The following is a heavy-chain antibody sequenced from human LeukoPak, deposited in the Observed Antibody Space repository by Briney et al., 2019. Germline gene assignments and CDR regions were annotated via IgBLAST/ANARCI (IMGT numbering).Heavy chain of an antibody. D-gene: IGHD3-22*01. V-gene: IGHV3-23*01. CDR3: AKGGYYYDSSGYYYDRYYFDY. CDR1: GFTFSDYY. J-gene: IGHJ4*02. CDR2: ISGSGGST. Sequence: GGSLRLSCAASGFTFSDYYMSWIRQAPGKGLEWVSAISGSGGSTYYADSVKGRFTISRDNSKNTLYLQMNSLRAEDTAVYYCAKGGYYYDSSGYYYDRYYFDYWGQGTLVTVSS.